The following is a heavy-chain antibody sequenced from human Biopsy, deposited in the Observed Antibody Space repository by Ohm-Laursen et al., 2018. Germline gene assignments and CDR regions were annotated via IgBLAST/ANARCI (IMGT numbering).Heavy chain of an antibody. CDR2: IYYSGNT. D-gene: IGHD1-26*01. CDR3: ARVRVWADSEGAFDP. J-gene: IGHJ3*01. Sequence: SETLSLTCTVSGGSNTDDYWSWIRQSPGKGLEWIGIIYYSGNTKYNPSLKSRVTISVDTFRNQFSLKLSSVTAADTAVYYCARVRVWADSEGAFDPWGQGTMVTVSS. V-gene: IGHV4-59*01. CDR1: GGSNTDDY.